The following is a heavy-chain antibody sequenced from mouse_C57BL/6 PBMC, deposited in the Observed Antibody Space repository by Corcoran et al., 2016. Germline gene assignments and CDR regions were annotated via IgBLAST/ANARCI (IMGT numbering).Heavy chain of an antibody. V-gene: IGHV1-26*01. CDR3: ARDYSNYEFAY. J-gene: IGHJ3*01. CDR2: INPNNGGT. CDR1: GYTFTDYY. Sequence: EVQLQQSGPELVKPGASVKISCKASGYTFTDYYMNWVKQSRGKSLEWIGDINPNNGGTSYNQKFKGKATLTVDKSSSTAYMELRSLTSEDSAVYYCARDYSNYEFAYWGQGTLVTVSA. D-gene: IGHD2-5*01.